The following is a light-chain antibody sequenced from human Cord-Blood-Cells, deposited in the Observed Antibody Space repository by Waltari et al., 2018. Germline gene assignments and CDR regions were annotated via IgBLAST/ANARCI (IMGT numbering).Light chain of an antibody. Sequence: QSALTQPDSESRSPGPSIPIPCTGTSSDVAGYNDVSWYQQHPCKAPKLMIYEVSNRPSGVSNRFSGSKSGNTASLTISGLQAEDEADYYCSSYTSSSTYVFGTGTKVTVL. CDR3: SSYTSSSTYV. J-gene: IGLJ1*01. CDR1: SSDVAGYND. CDR2: EVS. V-gene: IGLV2-14*01.